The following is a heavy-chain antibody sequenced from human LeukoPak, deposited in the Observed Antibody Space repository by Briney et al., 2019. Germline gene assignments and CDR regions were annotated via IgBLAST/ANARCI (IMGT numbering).Heavy chain of an antibody. J-gene: IGHJ3*02. V-gene: IGHV1-46*01. CDR2: ISPSGGST. CDR1: GYTFTSNY. CDR3: ARPPVDTATEEDDAFDI. D-gene: IGHD5-18*01. Sequence: GASVKVSCKAFGYTFTSNYMHWVRQAPGQGPEWMGVISPSGGSTTYAQKFQGRVTLTRDMSTSTDYLELSSLRSEDTAVYYCARPPVDTATEEDDAFDIWGQGTMVTVSS.